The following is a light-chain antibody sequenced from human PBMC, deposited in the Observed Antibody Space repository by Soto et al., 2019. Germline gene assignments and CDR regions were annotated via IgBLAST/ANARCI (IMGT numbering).Light chain of an antibody. J-gene: IGKJ4*01. V-gene: IGKV1-12*01. CDR3: QQTSSFPLT. CDR2: AAS. CDR1: QGITSW. Sequence: DIPVTQSPSSVSASVADRVTITCRASQGITSWLAWYQQKPGRAPKLLIYAASSLQSGVPSRFSGSGSGRDFTLTISSLQPEDFATYFCQQTSSFPLTFGGGTKVEIK.